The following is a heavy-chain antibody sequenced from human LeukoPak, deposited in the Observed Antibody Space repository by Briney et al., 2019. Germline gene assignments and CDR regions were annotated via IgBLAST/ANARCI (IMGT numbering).Heavy chain of an antibody. V-gene: IGHV3-7*01. CDR2: IKTDGSLI. J-gene: IGHJ4*02. D-gene: IGHD6-6*01. Sequence: GGSLRLSCVASGFTFSSYWMTWVRQAPGKGLEWVANIKTDGSLIYYVDSVKGRFTISRDNARNSLFLEMTSLRVEDTAVHYCARDPSSSSGSWGQGTLVTVSS. CDR3: ARDPSSSSGS. CDR1: GFTFSSYW.